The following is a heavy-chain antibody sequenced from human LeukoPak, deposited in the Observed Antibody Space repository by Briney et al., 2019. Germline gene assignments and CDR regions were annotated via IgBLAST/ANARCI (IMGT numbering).Heavy chain of an antibody. J-gene: IGHJ4*02. CDR2: TIPILGIA. CDR1: GGTFSSYA. CDR3: ARPLRYFDWLIFDY. V-gene: IGHV1-69*04. Sequence: SVKVSCKASGGTFSSYAISWVRQAPGQGLEWMGRTIPILGIANYAQKFQGRVTITADKSTSTAYMELSSLRSEDTAVYYCARPLRYFDWLIFDYWGQGTLVTVSS. D-gene: IGHD3-9*01.